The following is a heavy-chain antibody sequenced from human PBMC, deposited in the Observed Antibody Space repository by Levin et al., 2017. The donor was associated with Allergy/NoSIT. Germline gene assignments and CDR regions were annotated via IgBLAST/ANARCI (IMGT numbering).Heavy chain of an antibody. J-gene: IGHJ4*02. D-gene: IGHD3-3*02. CDR1: GFTFSSYA. CDR2: ISGNDI. CDR3: AKGQGRNSIYDC. Sequence: GGSLRLSCAASGFTFSSYAMTWVRQAPGKGLEWVSYISGNDIYYADSVKGRFTISIDNSKNTLYLQMSSLRDEDTALYYCAKGQGRNSIYDCWGQGTLVTVSS. V-gene: IGHV3-23*01.